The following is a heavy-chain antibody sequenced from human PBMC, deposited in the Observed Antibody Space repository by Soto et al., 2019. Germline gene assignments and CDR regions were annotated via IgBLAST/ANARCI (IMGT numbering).Heavy chain of an antibody. D-gene: IGHD3-10*01. Sequence: SETLSLTCTASGGSVSSGSFYWSWIRQPPGKGLEWIGYIYYTGSTNCNPSLKSRVSISVDTSKSQFSLKLSAVTAADTAMYYCARLGYFDSGSYGDYWGQGTLVTVSS. CDR3: ARLGYFDSGSYGDY. J-gene: IGHJ4*02. CDR1: GGSVSSGSFY. V-gene: IGHV4-61*01. CDR2: IYYTGST.